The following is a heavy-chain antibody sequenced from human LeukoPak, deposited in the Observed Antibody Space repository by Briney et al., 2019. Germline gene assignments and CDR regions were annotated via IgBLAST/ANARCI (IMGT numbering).Heavy chain of an antibody. Sequence: ASVKVSCKASGYTFTGYYMHWVRQAPGQGLEWMGIINPSGGSTSYAQKFQGRVTMTRDTSTSTVYMELSSLRSEDTAVYYCARQGFGVVPFDYWGQGTLVTVSS. CDR3: ARQGFGVVPFDY. CDR2: INPSGGST. V-gene: IGHV1-46*01. CDR1: GYTFTGYY. J-gene: IGHJ4*02. D-gene: IGHD3-3*01.